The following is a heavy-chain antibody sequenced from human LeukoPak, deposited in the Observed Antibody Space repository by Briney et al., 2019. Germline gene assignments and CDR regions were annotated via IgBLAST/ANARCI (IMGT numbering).Heavy chain of an antibody. D-gene: IGHD4-11*01. CDR1: GFTFSSYW. CDR2: IKQDGSEK. V-gene: IGHV3-7*01. Sequence: GGSLRLSCAASGFTFSSYWMSWVRQAPGKGLEWVANIKQDGSEKYYVDSVKGRFTISRDNAKNSLYLQMNSLRAEDTAVYYCARCFPMTTVTGYFQHWGQGTLVTVSS. CDR3: ARCFPMTTVTGYFQH. J-gene: IGHJ1*01.